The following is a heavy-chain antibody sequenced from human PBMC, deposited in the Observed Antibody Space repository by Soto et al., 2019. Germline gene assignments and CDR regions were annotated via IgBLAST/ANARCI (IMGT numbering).Heavy chain of an antibody. CDR3: ARGTLAGGSFDP. CDR2: INHSGST. Sequence: PSETLSLTCAVYGGSFSGYYWSWIRQPPGKGLEWIGEINHSGSTNYNPSLKSRVTISVDTSKNQFSLKLSSVTAADTAVYYCARGTLAGGSFDPWGQGTLVTVSS. D-gene: IGHD3-16*01. V-gene: IGHV4-34*01. J-gene: IGHJ5*02. CDR1: GGSFSGYY.